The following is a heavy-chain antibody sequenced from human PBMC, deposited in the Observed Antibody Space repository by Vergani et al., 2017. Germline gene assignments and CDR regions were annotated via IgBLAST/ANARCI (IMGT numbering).Heavy chain of an antibody. D-gene: IGHD3-10*01. CDR3: TTAWGLYYLHGEYFQY. V-gene: IGHV3-23*04. J-gene: IGHJ1*01. CDR2: ISSGGGDI. Sequence: EVELVQSGPEMRKPGGSRRLSCAGAGFTFDTYTMAYVRQAPGKGLEWVATISSGGGDIFYADSVKGRFTISRDNSKNTLFLQMNSLKDEDTAVYYCTTAWGLYYLHGEYFQYWGRGTLVSVSS. CDR1: GFTFDTYT.